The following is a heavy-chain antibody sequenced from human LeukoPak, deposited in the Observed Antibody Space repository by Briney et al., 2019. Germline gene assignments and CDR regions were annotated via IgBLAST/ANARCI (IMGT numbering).Heavy chain of an antibody. V-gene: IGHV3-23*01. D-gene: IGHD3-3*01. Sequence: HSGGSLRLSCAASGFSFSSYAMSWVRQAPGKGLEWVSSISGSGGSTYYADSVKGRFTISRDNSKNTLYLQMNSLRAEDTAIYYCAKLKGLYYFDYWGQGTLVTVSS. CDR2: ISGSGGST. CDR3: AKLKGLYYFDY. J-gene: IGHJ4*02. CDR1: GFSFSSYA.